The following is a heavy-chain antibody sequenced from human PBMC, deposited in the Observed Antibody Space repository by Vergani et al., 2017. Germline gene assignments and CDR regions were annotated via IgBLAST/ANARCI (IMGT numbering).Heavy chain of an antibody. CDR2: ISYDGSNK. V-gene: IGHV3-30-3*01. CDR1: GFTFSSYA. D-gene: IGHD3-9*01. CDR3: ARDGPYYDILTGYYIGGGYFDY. J-gene: IGHJ4*02. Sequence: QVQLVESGGGVVQPGRSLRLSCAASGFTFSSYAMHWVRPAPGKGLEWVAVISYDGSNKYYADSVKGRFTISRDNSKNTLYLQINSLRAEDTAVYYCARDGPYYDILTGYYIGGGYFDYWGQGTLVTVSS.